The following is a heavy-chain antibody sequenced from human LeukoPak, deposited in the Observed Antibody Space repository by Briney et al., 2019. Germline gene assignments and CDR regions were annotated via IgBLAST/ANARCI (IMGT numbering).Heavy chain of an antibody. D-gene: IGHD1-26*01. CDR1: GFTFSNYA. J-gene: IGHJ4*02. CDR2: VNNKGNNK. Sequence: GGSLRLSCAASGFTFSNYAMSWVRKAPGRGLEWVSAVNNKGNNKYYADSVRGRFTISRDNSKNTLYLQMDSLRAEDTAVYYCAKDVRGGPIVGAGSVDYWGQGTLVTVSS. CDR3: AKDVRGGPIVGAGSVDY. V-gene: IGHV3-23*05.